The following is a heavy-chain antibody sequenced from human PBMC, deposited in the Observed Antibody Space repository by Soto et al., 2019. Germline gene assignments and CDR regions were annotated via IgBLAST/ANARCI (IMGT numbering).Heavy chain of an antibody. Sequence: ASVKVSCKASGYTFTSYAMHWVRQAPGQRLEWMGWINAGNGNTKYSQKFQGRVTITRDTSASTAYMELSSLRSEDTAVYYCAAGYSSGWYMYDAFDIWGQGTVVTVSS. CDR2: INAGNGNT. D-gene: IGHD6-19*01. CDR3: AAGYSSGWYMYDAFDI. CDR1: GYTFTSYA. V-gene: IGHV1-3*01. J-gene: IGHJ3*02.